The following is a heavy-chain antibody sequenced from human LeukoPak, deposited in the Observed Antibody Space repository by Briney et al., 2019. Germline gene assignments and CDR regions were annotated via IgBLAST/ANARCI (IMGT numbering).Heavy chain of an antibody. V-gene: IGHV3-74*01. CDR3: VCLGLGGLSLD. D-gene: IGHD3-16*01. CDR1: GFTFSRYS. CDR2: VNSDGSGT. Sequence: GGSLRLSCAASGFTFSRYSMHWVRQAPGKGLVWVSHVNSDGSGTDYADSVKGQFTISRDNAKNTLYLQMNSLRVEDTAVYYCVCLGLGGLSLDWGQGTLVTVSS. J-gene: IGHJ4*02.